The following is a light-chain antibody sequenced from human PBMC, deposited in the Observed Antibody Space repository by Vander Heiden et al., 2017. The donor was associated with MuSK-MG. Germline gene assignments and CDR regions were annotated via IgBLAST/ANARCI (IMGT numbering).Light chain of an antibody. CDR1: QSLLHSNGYNS. Sequence: DIVMTQSPLSLPVTPGAPASFSCRPSQSLLHSNGYNSLDWDRQTPGQSTTLLIYVGSNRGGGVPDRCSGRGSGTDFTMKSSRVEDEDVGVYYCMQDRQTLSFGQGTKLEIK. J-gene: IGKJ2*01. CDR3: MQDRQTLS. CDR2: VGS. V-gene: IGKV2-28*01.